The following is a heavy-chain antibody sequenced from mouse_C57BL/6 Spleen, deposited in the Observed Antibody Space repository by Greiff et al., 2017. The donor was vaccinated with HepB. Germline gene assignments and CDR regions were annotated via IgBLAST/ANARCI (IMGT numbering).Heavy chain of an antibody. D-gene: IGHD2-3*01. J-gene: IGHJ4*01. V-gene: IGHV1-74*01. CDR1: GYPFPRYW. CDR2: IHPADSDT. Sequence: QVQLQQPGAELVKPGASVKVSCKASGYPFPRYWMHWVKQRPGPGLEWIGRIHPADSDTNYNQKFKGKATLTVDKSSSTAYMQLSSLTSEDSAVYYCAIDGLYAMDYWGQGTSVTVSS. CDR3: AIDGLYAMDY.